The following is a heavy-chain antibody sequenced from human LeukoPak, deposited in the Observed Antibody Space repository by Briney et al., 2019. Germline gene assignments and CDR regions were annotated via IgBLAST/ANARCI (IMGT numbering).Heavy chain of an antibody. J-gene: IGHJ6*03. Sequence: GGSLRLSCAASAFTFSRYWTTWVRQAPGKGLEWVANINEDGSEKYYLDSVRGRFTISRDNAKNSLYLQMDSLRAEDTAVYYCARAGRKSRGVDLVRKKETGYYYYMDVWGKGTTVTVSS. CDR2: INEDGSEK. CDR3: ARAGRKSRGVDLVRKKETGYYYYMDV. D-gene: IGHD3-10*02. CDR1: AFTFSRYW. V-gene: IGHV3-7*01.